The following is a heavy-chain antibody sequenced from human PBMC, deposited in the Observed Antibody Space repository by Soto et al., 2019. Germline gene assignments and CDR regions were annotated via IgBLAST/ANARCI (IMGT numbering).Heavy chain of an antibody. CDR2: IYYSGST. CDR3: AKDGDYDFWSGHDGFDI. V-gene: IGHV4-39*02. J-gene: IGHJ3*02. D-gene: IGHD3-3*01. Sequence: SETLSLTCTVSGGSISSSSYYWGWIRQPPGKGLEWIGSIYYSGSTYYNPSLKSRVTISVDTSKNQFSLKLSSVTAADTAVYYCAKDGDYDFWSGHDGFDIWGQGTMVTVSS. CDR1: GGSISSSSYY.